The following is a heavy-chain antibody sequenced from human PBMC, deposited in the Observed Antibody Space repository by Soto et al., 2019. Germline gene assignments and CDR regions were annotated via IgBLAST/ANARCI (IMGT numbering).Heavy chain of an antibody. V-gene: IGHV1-18*01. J-gene: IGHJ6*03. CDR1: GYTFTTYA. D-gene: IGHD6-19*01. CDR2: ISGNKGNT. CDR3: ARALGYSSGWDYYYYYMDV. Sequence: QVQVVQSGAEVKKPGASVKVSCKASGYTFTTYAISWVRQAPGQGLEWMGWISGNKGNTNYAQKLQGRVTMTTDTSTSTAYMELTSLTSDDTAVYYCARALGYSSGWDYYYYYMDVWGTGTTVTVSS.